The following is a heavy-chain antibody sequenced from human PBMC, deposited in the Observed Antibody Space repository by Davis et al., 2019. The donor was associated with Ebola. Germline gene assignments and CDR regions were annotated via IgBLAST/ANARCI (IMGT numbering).Heavy chain of an antibody. D-gene: IGHD3-3*01. J-gene: IGHJ4*02. V-gene: IGHV3-23*01. Sequence: GESLKISCAASGFTFSSYAMSWVRQAPGKGLEWVSAISGSGGSTYYADSVKGRFTISRDNSKNTLYLQMNSLRAEDTAVYYCANPPFGVASNFDYWGQGTLVTVSS. CDR2: ISGSGGST. CDR1: GFTFSSYA. CDR3: ANPPFGVASNFDY.